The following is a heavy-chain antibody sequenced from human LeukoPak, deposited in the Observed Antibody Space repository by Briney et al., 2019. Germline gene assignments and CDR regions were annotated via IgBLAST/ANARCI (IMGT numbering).Heavy chain of an antibody. CDR3: AKDDVVNYYDSTHAFDI. Sequence: QPGGSLRLSCAASGFTFSSYGMHWVRQAPGKGLEWVAFIRYDGSNKYYADSVKGRFTISRDNSKNTLYLQMNSLRAEDTAVYYCAKDDVVNYYDSTHAFDIWGQGTMVTVSS. V-gene: IGHV3-30*02. CDR2: IRYDGSNK. CDR1: GFTFSSYG. D-gene: IGHD3-22*01. J-gene: IGHJ3*02.